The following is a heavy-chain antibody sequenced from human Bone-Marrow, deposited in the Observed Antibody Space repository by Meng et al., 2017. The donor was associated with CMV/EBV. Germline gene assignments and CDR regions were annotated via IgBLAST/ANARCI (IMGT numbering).Heavy chain of an antibody. V-gene: IGHV3-48*04. D-gene: IGHD4-23*01. Sequence: GESLKISCAASGFTFSDYAMTWVRQAPGKGLEWVSYISSSSSTIFYADSVKGRFTISRDNAKNSLYLQMNSLRAEDTAVYYCASYDYGGNRIFDYWGQGPLVTGFS. CDR1: GFTFSDYA. CDR2: ISSSSSTI. CDR3: ASYDYGGNRIFDY. J-gene: IGHJ4*02.